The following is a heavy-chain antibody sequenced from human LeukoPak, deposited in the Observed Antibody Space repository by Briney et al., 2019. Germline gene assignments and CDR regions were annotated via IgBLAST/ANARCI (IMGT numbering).Heavy chain of an antibody. Sequence: ASVKVSCKVSGYTLTELSMHWVRQAPGKGLEWMGGFDPEDGETIYAQKFQGRVTMTEDTSTDTAYMELCSLRSEDTAVYYCATDGIWNDVGFWFDPWGQGTLVTVSS. V-gene: IGHV1-24*01. D-gene: IGHD1-1*01. CDR3: ATDGIWNDVGFWFDP. J-gene: IGHJ5*02. CDR2: FDPEDGET. CDR1: GYTLTELS.